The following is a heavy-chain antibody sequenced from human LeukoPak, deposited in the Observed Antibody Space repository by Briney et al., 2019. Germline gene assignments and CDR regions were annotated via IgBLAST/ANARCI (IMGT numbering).Heavy chain of an antibody. CDR1: GFTFSSYS. D-gene: IGHD4-17*01. CDR3: ARVNYGDYLPSFDY. Sequence: GGSLRLSCAASGFTFSSYSMNWVRQAPGKGLGWVSYISISSGIIYYADSVKGRFTISRDNAKNSLYLQMNSLRAEDTAMYCCARVNYGDYLPSFDYWGQGTLVTVSS. V-gene: IGHV3-48*01. J-gene: IGHJ4*02. CDR2: ISISSGII.